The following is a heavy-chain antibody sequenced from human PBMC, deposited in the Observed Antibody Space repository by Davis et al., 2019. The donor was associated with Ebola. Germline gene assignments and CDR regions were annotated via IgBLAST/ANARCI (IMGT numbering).Heavy chain of an antibody. CDR1: GFTFSSYA. J-gene: IGHJ6*04. D-gene: IGHD3-3*01. V-gene: IGHV3-30*04. CDR3: AKDLRFLEWAHYYGMDV. CDR2: ISYDGSNK. Sequence: GESLKISCAASGFTFSSYAMHWVRQAPGKGLEWVAVISYDGSNKYYADSVKGRFTISRDNSKNTLYLQMNSLRAEDTAVYYCAKDLRFLEWAHYYGMDVWGKGTTVTVSS.